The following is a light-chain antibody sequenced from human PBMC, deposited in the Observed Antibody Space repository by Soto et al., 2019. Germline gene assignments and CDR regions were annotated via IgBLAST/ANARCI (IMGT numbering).Light chain of an antibody. Sequence: EIVMTQSPATLSVSPGERATLSCRASQSVSSNLAWYQQKPGQAPRLLIYGASSRATGIPDRFSGSGSVTDFTLTISRLEPEDFAVYYCQHYGSSYFTFGGGTKVDNK. CDR1: QSVSSN. J-gene: IGKJ4*01. CDR3: QHYGSSYFT. CDR2: GAS. V-gene: IGKV3-20*01.